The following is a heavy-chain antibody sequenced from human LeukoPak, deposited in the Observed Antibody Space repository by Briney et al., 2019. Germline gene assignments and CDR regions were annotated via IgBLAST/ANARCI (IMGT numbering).Heavy chain of an antibody. Sequence: ASVKVSCKASGGTFSSYAISWVRQAPGQGLEWMGGIIPIFGTANYAQKFQGRVTITTDESTSTAYMELSSLRSEDTAVYYCASMRIYDSSGYSDYWGQGTLVTVSS. CDR3: ASMRIYDSSGYSDY. V-gene: IGHV1-69*05. J-gene: IGHJ4*02. D-gene: IGHD3-22*01. CDR2: IIPIFGTA. CDR1: GGTFSSYA.